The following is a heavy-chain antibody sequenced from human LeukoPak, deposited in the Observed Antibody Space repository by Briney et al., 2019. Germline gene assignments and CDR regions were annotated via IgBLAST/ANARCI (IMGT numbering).Heavy chain of an antibody. CDR2: INDSGGT. V-gene: IGHV4-34*01. J-gene: IGHJ3*01. Sequence: PSETLSLTCAVYGGSFSGYYWSWIRQPPGKGLEWIGEINDSGGTNYNPYLKSRVTISLDTPKNQFSLKLTSMTAADTAVYYCARASYLSSGSWGQGILVAVSS. CDR1: GGSFSGYY. D-gene: IGHD3-22*01. CDR3: ARASYLSSGS.